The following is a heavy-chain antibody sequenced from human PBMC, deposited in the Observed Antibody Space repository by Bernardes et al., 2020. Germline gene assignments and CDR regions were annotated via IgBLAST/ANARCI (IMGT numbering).Heavy chain of an antibody. J-gene: IGHJ4*02. CDR3: STEPRLLDY. V-gene: IGHV3-11*01. CDR2: ISPNSNFI. D-gene: IGHD2-21*01. Sequence: GSLRLSCAASGIIFSDTYITWIRQTPEKGLEWLSYISPNSNFIFYADSVKGRFTISRDNAKKSLYLHMNNLRADDTATYYCSTEPRLLDYWGRGTLVTVSS. CDR1: GIIFSDTY.